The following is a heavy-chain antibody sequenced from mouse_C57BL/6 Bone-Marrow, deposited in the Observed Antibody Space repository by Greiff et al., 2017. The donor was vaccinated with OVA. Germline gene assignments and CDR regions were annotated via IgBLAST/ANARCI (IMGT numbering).Heavy chain of an antibody. D-gene: IGHD2-4*01. V-gene: IGHV2-2*01. J-gene: IGHJ3*01. CDR2: ICSGGST. CDR3: ARKGDDYEGFAY. Sequence: VQLQQSGPGLVQPSQSLSITCTVSGFSLTSYGVHWVRQSQGKGLEWLGVICSGGSTDYNAAFISRLSISKDNSKSQVFFKMNSLQADDTAIYYCARKGDDYEGFAYWGQGTLVTVSA. CDR1: GFSLTSYG.